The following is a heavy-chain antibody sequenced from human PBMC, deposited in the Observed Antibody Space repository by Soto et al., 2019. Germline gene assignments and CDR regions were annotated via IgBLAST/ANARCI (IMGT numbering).Heavy chain of an antibody. CDR1: GFPFSHYA. D-gene: IGHD6-19*01. CDR2: IGGSGNAA. Sequence: PGGSLRPSCATSGFPFSHYAMSWVRQAPGKGLECVSVIGGSGNAASSADAVRGRFTISRDNPRDTRYLQMNSLRAEDTAVYYCGQERRGCGLCVCDYWG. J-gene: IGHJ4*01. V-gene: IGHV3-23*01. CDR3: GQERRGCGLCVCDY.